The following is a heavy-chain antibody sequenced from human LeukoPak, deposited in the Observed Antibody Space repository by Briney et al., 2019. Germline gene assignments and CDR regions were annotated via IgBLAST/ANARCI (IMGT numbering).Heavy chain of an antibody. J-gene: IGHJ3*02. CDR1: GGSISSYY. Sequence: SETLSLTCTVSGGSISSYYWSWIRQPAGKGLEWIGRIYTSGSTNYNPSLKSRVTMSVDTSKNQFSLKLSSVTAADTAVYYCARASETYYYGSGRIDIWGQGTMVTVSS. CDR3: ARASETYYYGSGRIDI. V-gene: IGHV4-4*07. CDR2: IYTSGST. D-gene: IGHD3-10*01.